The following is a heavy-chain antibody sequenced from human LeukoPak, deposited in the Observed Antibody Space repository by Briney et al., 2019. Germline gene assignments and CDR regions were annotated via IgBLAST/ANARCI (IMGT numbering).Heavy chain of an antibody. Sequence: SETLSLTCTVSGGSVSSGSYHWRWIRQPPGXXXXXIGYTHYSGNTYYNPSLKSRVTISLDTSKKQFSLWLRSVTAADTAVYYCARVRGDYVNLFDPWGQGTLVIVSS. CDR1: GGSVSSGSYH. D-gene: IGHD4-17*01. J-gene: IGHJ5*02. CDR3: ARVRGDYVNLFDP. V-gene: IGHV4-61*01. CDR2: THYSGNT.